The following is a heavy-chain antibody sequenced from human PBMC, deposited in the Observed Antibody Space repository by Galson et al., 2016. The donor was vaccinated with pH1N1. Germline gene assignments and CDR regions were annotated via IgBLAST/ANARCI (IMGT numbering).Heavy chain of an antibody. CDR2: ISGSGDKT. CDR1: GFTFANYA. V-gene: IGHV3-23*01. Sequence: SLRLSCAASGFTFANYAMIWVRQAPGKGPQWVSAISGSGDKTYYTDSVRGRFTISRDNSESTLYLQMNGLTVEDSALYYCAKDQLRLFGVVEKNWFDPWGQGTLVTVSS. D-gene: IGHD3-3*01. J-gene: IGHJ5*02. CDR3: AKDQLRLFGVVEKNWFDP.